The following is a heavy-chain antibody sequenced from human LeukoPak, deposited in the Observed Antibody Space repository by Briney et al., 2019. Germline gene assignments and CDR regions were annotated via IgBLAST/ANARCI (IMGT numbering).Heavy chain of an antibody. CDR3: ARVGSSGSYFYYYYYGMGV. D-gene: IGHD3-10*01. CDR2: IYYSGST. J-gene: IGHJ6*02. CDR1: GGSISSHY. V-gene: IGHV4-59*11. Sequence: SETLSLTCTVSGGSISSHYWSWIRQPPGKGLEWIGYIYYSGSTNYNPSLKSRVTISVDTSKNQFSLKLSSVTAADTAVYYCARVGSSGSYFYYYYYGMGVWGQGTTVTVSS.